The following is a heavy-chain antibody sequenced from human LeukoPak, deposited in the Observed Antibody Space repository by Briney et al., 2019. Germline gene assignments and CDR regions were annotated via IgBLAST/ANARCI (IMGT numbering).Heavy chain of an antibody. Sequence: PGRSLRLSCAASGFTFSSYAMRWVRQAPGKGLEWVAVISYDGSNKYYADSVKGRFTISRDNSKNTLYLQMNRLRAKDTPVYYCARDRSRYSYGPLADWGQGTLVTV. D-gene: IGHD5-18*01. V-gene: IGHV3-30-3*01. CDR1: GFTFSSYA. CDR2: ISYDGSNK. CDR3: ARDRSRYSYGPLAD. J-gene: IGHJ4*02.